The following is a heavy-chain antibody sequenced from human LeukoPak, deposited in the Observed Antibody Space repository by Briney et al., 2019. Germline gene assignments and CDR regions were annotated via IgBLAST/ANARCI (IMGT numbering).Heavy chain of an antibody. Sequence: ASVKVSCKASGYTLTGYYLHWMRRAPGQRLEWMGWLNPNSGGTNYAQKFQGRVTVTRDTSISTAYLELSRLRSDDTAVYYCARHPTSGWYFDFWGQGTLVTVSS. D-gene: IGHD6-19*01. CDR2: LNPNSGGT. CDR3: ARHPTSGWYFDF. J-gene: IGHJ4*02. V-gene: IGHV1-2*02. CDR1: GYTLTGYY.